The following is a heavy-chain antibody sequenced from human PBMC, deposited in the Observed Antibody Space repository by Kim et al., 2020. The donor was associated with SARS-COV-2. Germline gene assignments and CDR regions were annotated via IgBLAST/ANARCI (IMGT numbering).Heavy chain of an antibody. V-gene: IGHV3-74*01. J-gene: IGHJ6*02. CDR3: VRGNGMDV. CDR2: IRSDGSST. Sequence: GGSLRLSCAASGVTFSSLWMHWVRQGPGKGPVWVAGIRSDGSSTAYADSVKGRFTISRDNAKNTLSLQMNRLRAEDTALYYCVRGNGMDVWGQGTTVTVSS. CDR1: GVTFSSLW.